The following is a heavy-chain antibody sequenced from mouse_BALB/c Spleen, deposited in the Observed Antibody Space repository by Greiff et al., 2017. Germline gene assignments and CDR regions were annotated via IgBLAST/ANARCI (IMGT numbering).Heavy chain of an antibody. CDR2: IDPENGDT. V-gene: IGHV14-4*02. Sequence: EVKLMESGAELVRSGASVKLSCTASGFNIKDYYMHWVKQRPEQGLEWIGWIDPENGDTEYAPKFQGKATMTADTSSNTAYLRLSSLTSEDTAVYYCNAGGSLFAYWGQGTLVTVSA. CDR1: GFNIKDYY. J-gene: IGHJ3*01. D-gene: IGHD6-1*01. CDR3: NAGGSLFAY.